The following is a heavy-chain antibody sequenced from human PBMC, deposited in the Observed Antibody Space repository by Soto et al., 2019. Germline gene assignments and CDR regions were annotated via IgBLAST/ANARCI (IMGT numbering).Heavy chain of an antibody. J-gene: IGHJ6*02. CDR3: TRYLQQPDV. CDR2: ISYDGSNK. V-gene: IGHV3-30-3*01. CDR1: GFTFSSYA. Sequence: QVQLVESGGGVVQPGRSLRLSCAASGFTFSSYAMHWVRQTPGKGLEWVAVISYDGSNKYYADSVKGRFTISRDNSKNTLHLQMNSLRTEDTAVYYCTRYLQQPDVWGQGTTVTVSS. D-gene: IGHD6-13*01.